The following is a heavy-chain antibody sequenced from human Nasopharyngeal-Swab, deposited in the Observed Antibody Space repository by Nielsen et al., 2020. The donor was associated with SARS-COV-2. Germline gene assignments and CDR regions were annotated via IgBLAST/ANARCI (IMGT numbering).Heavy chain of an antibody. CDR3: ASQHYCSSTSCYGGDYYYYGMDV. Sequence: GESLKISCAASGFTFSSYGMHWVRQAPGKGLEWVAVIWYDGSNKYYADSVKGRFTISRDNSKNTLYLQMNSLRAEDTAVYYCASQHYCSSTSCYGGDYYYYGMDVWGQGTTVTVSS. V-gene: IGHV3-33*01. J-gene: IGHJ6*02. D-gene: IGHD2-2*01. CDR1: GFTFSSYG. CDR2: IWYDGSNK.